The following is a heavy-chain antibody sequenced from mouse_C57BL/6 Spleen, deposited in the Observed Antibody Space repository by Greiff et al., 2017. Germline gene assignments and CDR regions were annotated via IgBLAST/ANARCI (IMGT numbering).Heavy chain of an antibody. CDR3: ARGRFAY. J-gene: IGHJ3*01. Sequence: EVQGVESGGGLVKPGGSLKLSCAASGFTFSSYAMSWVRQTPEKRLEWVATISDGCSYTYYPDNVKGRFTISRDNAKNNLYLQVSHLKSEDTAMYYCARGRFAYWGQGTLVTVSA. V-gene: IGHV5-4*01. CDR2: ISDGCSYT. CDR1: GFTFSSYA.